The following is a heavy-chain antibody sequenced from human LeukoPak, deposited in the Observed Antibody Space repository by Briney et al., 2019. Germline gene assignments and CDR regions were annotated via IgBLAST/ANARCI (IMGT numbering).Heavy chain of an antibody. CDR2: ISGSGGST. V-gene: IGHV3-23*01. Sequence: PGGSLRLSCAASGFTFSSYAMSWVRQAPGKGLEWVSAISGSGGSTYYADSVKGRFTISRDNAKNSLYLQMNSLRDEDTAVYYCARDETTVPEYFDYWGQGTLVTVSS. J-gene: IGHJ4*02. D-gene: IGHD4-17*01. CDR1: GFTFSSYA. CDR3: ARDETTVPEYFDY.